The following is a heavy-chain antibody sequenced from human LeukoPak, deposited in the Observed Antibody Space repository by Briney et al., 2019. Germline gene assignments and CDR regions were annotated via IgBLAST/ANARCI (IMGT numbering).Heavy chain of an antibody. J-gene: IGHJ3*02. CDR3: AKDRVAGTGGGDDAFDI. Sequence: GESLRLSCAASGFTFSSYAMSWVRQAPGKGLEWVSAISGSGGSTYYADSEKGRFTISRDNSKNTLYLQLNSLRGEDTAVYYCAKDRVAGTGGGDDAFDIWGQGTMVTVSS. D-gene: IGHD6-19*01. CDR2: ISGSGGST. V-gene: IGHV3-23*01. CDR1: GFTFSSYA.